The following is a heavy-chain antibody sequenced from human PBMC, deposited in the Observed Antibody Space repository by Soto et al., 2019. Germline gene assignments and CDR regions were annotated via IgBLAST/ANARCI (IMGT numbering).Heavy chain of an antibody. Sequence: QVRLQESGPGLVKPSETLSLTCSVSCAALNSGNYYWSWIRQVPGKGLEWIGHIYVTGAVDYNPSRRDRITISQDTAERQFSLKLRLVTAADTAVYYCARLRIATNNYKWFDPWGQGTLVTVSA. CDR3: ARLRIATNNYKWFDP. J-gene: IGHJ5*02. D-gene: IGHD2-21*01. CDR2: IYVTGAV. V-gene: IGHV4-31*03. CDR1: CAALNSGNYY.